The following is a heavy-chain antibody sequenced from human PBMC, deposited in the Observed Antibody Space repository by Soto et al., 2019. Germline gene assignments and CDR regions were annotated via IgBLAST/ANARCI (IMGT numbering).Heavy chain of an antibody. J-gene: IGHJ6*02. Sequence: SVKVSCKSSGGIFTASAISWVRQAPGQGPEWMGGVIPMFGTANYPQRFQGRVTINADESTNTAYMQLSSLRSEDTAVYFCAVGFKLDYYSLDVWGQGTTVTVSS. V-gene: IGHV1-69*13. CDR2: VIPMFGTA. D-gene: IGHD3-10*01. CDR1: GGIFTASA. CDR3: AVGFKLDYYSLDV.